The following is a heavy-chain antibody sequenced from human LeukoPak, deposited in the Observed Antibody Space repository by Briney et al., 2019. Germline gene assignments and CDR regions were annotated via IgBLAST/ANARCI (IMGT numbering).Heavy chain of an antibody. D-gene: IGHD3-10*01. J-gene: IGHJ4*02. V-gene: IGHV3-49*04. Sequence: GGSLRLSCAASGFTFGDYGMSWVRQAPGKGLEWVGFIRSKAYGGTTEYAASVKGRFTISRDDSKSIAYLQVNSLKTEDTAVYYCTGSFGELSFFAHWGQGTLVTVSS. CDR1: GFTFGDYG. CDR2: IRSKAYGGTT. CDR3: TGSFGELSFFAH.